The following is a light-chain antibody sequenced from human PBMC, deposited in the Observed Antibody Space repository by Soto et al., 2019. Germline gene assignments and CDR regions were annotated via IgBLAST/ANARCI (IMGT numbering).Light chain of an antibody. CDR1: SSDLAIYNY. CDR2: QVT. CDR3: CSFTSSNTHV. Sequence: QSALTQPASVSGSPGQSITISCTGTSSDLAIYNYVSWYQQQPGKAPKLMIYQVTNRPSGVSGRFSGSKSGNTASLTISGLQAEDEADYYCCSFTSSNTHVFGTGTKLTVL. J-gene: IGLJ1*01. V-gene: IGLV2-14*01.